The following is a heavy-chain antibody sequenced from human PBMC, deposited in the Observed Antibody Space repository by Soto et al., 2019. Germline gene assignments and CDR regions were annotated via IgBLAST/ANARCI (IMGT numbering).Heavy chain of an antibody. CDR2: ISYDGSNK. Sequence: GGSLRLSCAASGFTFSSYGMHWVRQAPGKGLEWVAVISYDGSNKYYADSVKGRFTISRDNSKNTLYLQMNSLRAEDTAVYYCAKDSYGGSYPTNYYFDYWGQGTLVTVSS. D-gene: IGHD1-26*01. CDR1: GFTFSSYG. V-gene: IGHV3-30*18. J-gene: IGHJ4*02. CDR3: AKDSYGGSYPTNYYFDY.